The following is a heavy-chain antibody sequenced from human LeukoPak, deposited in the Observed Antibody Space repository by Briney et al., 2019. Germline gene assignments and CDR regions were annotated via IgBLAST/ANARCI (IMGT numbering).Heavy chain of an antibody. D-gene: IGHD2-15*01. CDR1: GYTFTGYY. J-gene: IGHJ4*02. V-gene: IGHV1-2*02. CDR3: ARERGDIVVVPLGY. CDR2: INPSSGGT. Sequence: ASVKVSCKASGYTFTGYYIHWVRQAPGQGLEWMGWINPSSGGTNYAQKFQGRVAMTRDTSISPAYMELSRLRSDDTAVYYCARERGDIVVVPLGYWGQGTLVTVSS.